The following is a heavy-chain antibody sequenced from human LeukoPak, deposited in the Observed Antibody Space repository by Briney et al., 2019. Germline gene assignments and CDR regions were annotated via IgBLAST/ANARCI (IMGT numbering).Heavy chain of an antibody. CDR1: GYTFTSYY. CDR3: ARVIYDYVWGSYRKNWFDP. V-gene: IGHV1-2*02. Sequence: ASVKVSCKASGYTFTSYYMHWVRQAPGQGLEWMGWINPNSGGTNYAQKFQGRVTITRDTSISTAYMELSSLRSDDTAVYYCARVIYDYVWGSYRKNWFDPWGQGTLVTVSS. D-gene: IGHD3-16*02. CDR2: INPNSGGT. J-gene: IGHJ5*02.